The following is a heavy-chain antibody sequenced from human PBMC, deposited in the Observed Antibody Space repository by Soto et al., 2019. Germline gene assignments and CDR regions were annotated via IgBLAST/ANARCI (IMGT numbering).Heavy chain of an antibody. V-gene: IGHV3-64D*06. D-gene: IGHD6-6*01. Sequence: PGGSLRLCCSASGFTFSSYVMFWVRQAPGKGLQYVSLISSNGDDTHYADSVKGRFTISRDNSKSTLFLQMTSLRTEDTAVYYCVKTGRFGQLVPSDYWGQGTLVTVSS. J-gene: IGHJ4*02. CDR2: ISSNGDDT. CDR3: VKTGRFGQLVPSDY. CDR1: GFTFSSYV.